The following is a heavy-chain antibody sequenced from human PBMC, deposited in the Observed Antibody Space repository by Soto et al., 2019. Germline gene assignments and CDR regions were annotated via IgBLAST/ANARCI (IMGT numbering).Heavy chain of an antibody. V-gene: IGHV3-23*01. Sequence: PGGSLILSCAASGFTFGTTDMSWVRQAPGEGLEWVSTIDGSGGITYYADSVKGRFTISRDNPRNTVYLQMNSLRGDDTALYYCVKNSGWFNTWGQGALVTVSS. J-gene: IGHJ5*02. CDR3: VKNSGWFNT. CDR2: IDGSGGIT. D-gene: IGHD3-10*01. CDR1: GFTFGTTD.